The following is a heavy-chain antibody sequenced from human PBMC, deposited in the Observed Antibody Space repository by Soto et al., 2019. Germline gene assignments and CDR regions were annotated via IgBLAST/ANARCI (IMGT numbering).Heavy chain of an antibody. CDR2: ISGSGGDT. CDR1: GFSFSTYP. CDR3: AKILSTVTTYYYGVDV. Sequence: VGSLRLSCAASGFSFSTYPMTWVRQAPGKRLEGVSSISGSGGDTYYIDSVKGRFTISRDNSENTVYLQMNSLRAEDTAVYYCAKILSTVTTYYYGVDVWGQGTTVTVSS. D-gene: IGHD4-17*01. J-gene: IGHJ6*02. V-gene: IGHV3-23*01.